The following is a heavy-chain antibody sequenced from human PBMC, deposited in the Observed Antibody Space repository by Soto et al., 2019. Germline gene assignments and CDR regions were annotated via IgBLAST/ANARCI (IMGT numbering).Heavy chain of an antibody. Sequence: GGSLRLSCAASGFTFSSYGMHWVRQAPGKGLEWVAVISYDGSNKYYADSVKGRFTISRDNSKNTLYLQMNSLRAEDTAVYYCAKEWDAFDIWGQGTMVTVSS. CDR1: GFTFSSYG. J-gene: IGHJ3*02. CDR2: ISYDGSNK. V-gene: IGHV3-30*18. CDR3: AKEWDAFDI.